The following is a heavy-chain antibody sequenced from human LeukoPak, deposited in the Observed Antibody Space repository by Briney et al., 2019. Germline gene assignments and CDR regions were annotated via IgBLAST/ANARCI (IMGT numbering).Heavy chain of an antibody. CDR2: IRTKSDGETV. V-gene: IGHV3-15*07. D-gene: IGHD3-16*01. Sequence: GGSLRLSCAASGFTFTNAWMNWVRQAPGKGLEWVGRIRTKSDGETVDYAAPVKGRFTISRDDSKNTLFLQMNSLKTEDTAVYYCATPALGRRLYYYDYWGQGTLVTVSP. J-gene: IGHJ4*02. CDR1: GFTFTNAW. CDR3: ATPALGRRLYYYDY.